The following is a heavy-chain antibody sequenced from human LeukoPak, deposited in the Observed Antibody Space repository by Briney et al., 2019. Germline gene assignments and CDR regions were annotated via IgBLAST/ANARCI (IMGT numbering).Heavy chain of an antibody. Sequence: GGSLRLSCAASGFTFSTYEMNWVRQTPGRGLEWVSYISSGGSTTYYADSVKGRLTISRDNAKNSLYLQMNNLRGDDTAVYYCARRYCSSTSCTLDYWGQGTQVTVSS. CDR2: ISSGGSTT. V-gene: IGHV3-48*03. D-gene: IGHD2-2*01. CDR3: ARRYCSSTSCTLDY. CDR1: GFTFSTYE. J-gene: IGHJ4*02.